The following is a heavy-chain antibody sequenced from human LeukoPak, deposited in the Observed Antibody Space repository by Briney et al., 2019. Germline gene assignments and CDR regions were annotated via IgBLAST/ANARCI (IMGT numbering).Heavy chain of an antibody. V-gene: IGHV4-61*05. Sequence: PSETLSLTCTVSGGSISSSSYYWGWIRQPPGKGLEWIGYIYYSGSTNYNPSLKSRVTISVDTSKNQFSLKLSSVTAADTAVYYCARRQQLAKEADAFDIWGQGTMVTVSS. D-gene: IGHD6-6*01. CDR2: IYYSGST. CDR1: GGSISSSSYY. J-gene: IGHJ3*02. CDR3: ARRQQLAKEADAFDI.